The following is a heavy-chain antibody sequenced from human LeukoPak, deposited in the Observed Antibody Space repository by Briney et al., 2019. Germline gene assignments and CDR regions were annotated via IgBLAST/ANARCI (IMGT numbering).Heavy chain of an antibody. CDR2: IWYDGSNK. J-gene: IGHJ6*02. CDR1: GFTFSSHG. CDR3: ARWGPGKIMDV. Sequence: GGSLRLSCAAPGFTFSSHGMHWVRQAPGKGLEWVAVIWYDGSNKYYADSVKGRFTISRNNSKNTLYLQMSSLRAEDTAVYYCARWGPGKIMDVWGQGTTVTVSS. D-gene: IGHD3-16*01. V-gene: IGHV3-33*01.